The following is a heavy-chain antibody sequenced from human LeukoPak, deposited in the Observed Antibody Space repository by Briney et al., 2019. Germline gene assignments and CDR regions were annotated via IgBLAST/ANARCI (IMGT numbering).Heavy chain of an antibody. CDR2: IYSGGST. Sequence: GGSLRLSCAASGFTVSSNYMSWVRQAPGKGLEWVSVIYSGGSTYYADSVKGRFTISRDNSKNTLYLQMNSLRAEDTAVYYCAAPLTGYYMWKSYRTMHGMDVWGQGTTVTVSS. CDR3: AAPLTGYYMWKSYRTMHGMDV. D-gene: IGHD3-9*01. J-gene: IGHJ6*02. CDR1: GFTVSSNY. V-gene: IGHV3-66*01.